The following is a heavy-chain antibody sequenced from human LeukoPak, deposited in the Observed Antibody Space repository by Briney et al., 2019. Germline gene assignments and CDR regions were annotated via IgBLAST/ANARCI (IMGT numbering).Heavy chain of an antibody. J-gene: IGHJ4*02. CDR1: GGSISSYY. CDR2: IYYSGST. Sequence: SETLSLTCTVSGGSISSYYWSWIRQPPGKGLEWIGYIYYSGSTNYNPSLKSRVTISVDTSKNQFSLKLSSVTAADTAVYYCASAAPSGYSYASWGQGTLVTVSS. V-gene: IGHV4-59*01. D-gene: IGHD5-18*01. CDR3: ASAAPSGYSYAS.